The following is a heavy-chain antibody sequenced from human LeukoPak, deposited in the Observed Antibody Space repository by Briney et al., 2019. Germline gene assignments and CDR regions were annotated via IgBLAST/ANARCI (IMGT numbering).Heavy chain of an antibody. CDR1: GFTFSSYD. CDR3: AKVSGKAVPGEAFGY. Sequence: GGSLRLSCAASGFTFSSYDMSWVRQAPGKGLEWVSAICGSGGSTYYADSVKGRFTISRDNSKNTVYLQKHSLRGDDGAVYLCAKVSGKAVPGEAFGYWGQGALVTLSS. D-gene: IGHD6-19*01. V-gene: IGHV3-23*01. CDR2: ICGSGGST. J-gene: IGHJ4*02.